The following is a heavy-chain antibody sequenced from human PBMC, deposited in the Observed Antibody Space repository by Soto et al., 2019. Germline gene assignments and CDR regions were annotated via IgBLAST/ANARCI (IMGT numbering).Heavy chain of an antibody. V-gene: IGHV4-59*07. CDR2: VHYSGST. CDR3: AKYRRTDGEGYTLDF. Sequence: XDLLSLTFTIFGYSMRASYWTWIGKPPGKGLEWIGYVHYSGSTKYNPSFESLVTISADTSKNQFSLRVTSVTAADTAVYYCAKYRRTDGEGYTLDFRGQGVLGTVSS. D-gene: IGHD5-18*01. J-gene: IGHJ4*02. CDR1: GYSMRASY.